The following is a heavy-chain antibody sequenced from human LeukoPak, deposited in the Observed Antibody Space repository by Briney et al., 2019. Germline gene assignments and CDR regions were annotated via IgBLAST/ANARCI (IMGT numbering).Heavy chain of an antibody. CDR1: GFTFSSYA. D-gene: IGHD3-10*02. V-gene: IGHV3-30*14. CDR2: ISYDGSNK. CDR3: AELGITMIGGV. J-gene: IGHJ6*04. Sequence: GGSLRLSCAASGFTFSSYAMHWVRQAPGKGLEWVAVISYDGSNKYYADSVKGRFTISRDNSKNTLYLQMNSLRAEDTAVYYCAELGITMIGGVWSKGTTVPISS.